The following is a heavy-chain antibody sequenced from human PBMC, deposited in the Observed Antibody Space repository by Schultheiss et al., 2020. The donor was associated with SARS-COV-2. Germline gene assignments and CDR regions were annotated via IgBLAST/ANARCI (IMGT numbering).Heavy chain of an antibody. CDR1: GGSISSSSYY. CDR2: IYYSGST. J-gene: IGHJ6*02. V-gene: IGHV4-39*01. D-gene: IGHD6-19*01. Sequence: SETLSLTCTVSGGSISSSSYYWGWIRQPPGKGLEWIGSIYYSGSTYYNPSLKSRVTISVDTSKNQFSLKLSSVTAADTAVYYCARGPAWLVYYYYGMDVWGQGTTVTV. CDR3: ARGPAWLVYYYYGMDV.